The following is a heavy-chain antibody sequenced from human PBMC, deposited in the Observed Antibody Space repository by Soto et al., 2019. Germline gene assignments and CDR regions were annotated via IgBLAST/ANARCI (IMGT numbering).Heavy chain of an antibody. V-gene: IGHV3-23*01. Sequence: GGSLRLSCAASGFTFSSYAMSWVRQAPGKGLEWVSAISGSGGSTYYADSVKGRFTISRDNSKNTLYLQMNSLRAEDTAVYYCASGGGIAARLYYYMDVSGKGTTVTVSS. CDR3: ASGGGIAARLYYYMDV. CDR1: GFTFSSYA. J-gene: IGHJ6*03. CDR2: ISGSGGST. D-gene: IGHD6-6*01.